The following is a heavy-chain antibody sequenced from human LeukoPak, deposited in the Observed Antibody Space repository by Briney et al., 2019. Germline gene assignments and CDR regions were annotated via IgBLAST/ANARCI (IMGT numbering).Heavy chain of an antibody. J-gene: IGHJ4*02. V-gene: IGHV4-39*01. CDR3: ARHGDFWSGYEYYFDY. Sequence: SETLSLTCTVSGDSISSSSYYWGWIRQPPGKGLEWIGSIYYSGSTYYNPSLKSRVTISVDTSKNQFSLKLSSVTAADTAVYYCARHGDFWSGYEYYFDYWGQGTLVTVSS. CDR1: GDSISSSSYY. D-gene: IGHD3-3*01. CDR2: IYYSGST.